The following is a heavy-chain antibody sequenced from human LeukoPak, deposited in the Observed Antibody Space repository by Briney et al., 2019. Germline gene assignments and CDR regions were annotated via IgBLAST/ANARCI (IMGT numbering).Heavy chain of an antibody. CDR2: IYPRDGST. Sequence: ASVKVSCKASGYTFTSNYIHWVRQAPGQELEWMGMIYPRDGSTSYAQKFQGRVTVTRDTSTSTVHMELSGLRSEDTAVYYCARDQEGFGYWGQGTLVTVSS. J-gene: IGHJ4*02. V-gene: IGHV1-46*01. CDR1: GYTFTSNY. CDR3: ARDQEGFGY.